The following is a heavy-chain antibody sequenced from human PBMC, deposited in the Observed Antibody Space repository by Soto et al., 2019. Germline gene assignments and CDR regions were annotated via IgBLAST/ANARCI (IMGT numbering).Heavy chain of an antibody. Sequence: PGGSLRLSCAASGFAFSSYAMSWVRQAPGKGLEWVSAISGSGGSTYYADSVKGRFTISRDNSKNTLYLQMNSLRAEDTAVYYCAKDSLRYFDWYNYGMDVWGQGTTVTVSS. D-gene: IGHD3-9*01. CDR2: ISGSGGST. CDR1: GFAFSSYA. V-gene: IGHV3-23*01. J-gene: IGHJ6*02. CDR3: AKDSLRYFDWYNYGMDV.